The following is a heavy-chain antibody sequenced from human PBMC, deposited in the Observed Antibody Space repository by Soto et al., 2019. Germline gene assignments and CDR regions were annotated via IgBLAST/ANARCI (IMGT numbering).Heavy chain of an antibody. V-gene: IGHV1-18*01. CDR1: GYTFYSHS. CDR3: TMCTKGDYYHGMDV. D-gene: IGHD1-26*01. J-gene: IGHJ6*02. Sequence: QAQLVQSGAEVKKPGASVKVSCKASGYTFYSHSISWVRQAPGQGLEWMGRINGDYGNTQYAQKFRGRVTMTTDTSTSTVYMELTNLTSDDTAVYYCTMCTKGDYYHGMDVWGQGTTVTVSS. CDR2: INGDYGNT.